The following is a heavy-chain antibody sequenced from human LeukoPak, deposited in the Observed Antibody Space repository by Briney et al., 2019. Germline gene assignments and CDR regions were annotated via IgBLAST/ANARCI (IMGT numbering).Heavy chain of an antibody. Sequence: GSLRLSCAASGFTSSSYGMHWVRQPPGKGLEWIGEIYHSGSTNYNPSLKSRVTISVDKSKNQFSLKLSSVTAADTAVYYCARDYGGKGYYFDYWGQGTLVTVSS. CDR2: IYHSGST. V-gene: IGHV4-4*02. CDR3: ARDYGGKGYYFDY. D-gene: IGHD4-23*01. J-gene: IGHJ4*02. CDR1: GFTSSSYG.